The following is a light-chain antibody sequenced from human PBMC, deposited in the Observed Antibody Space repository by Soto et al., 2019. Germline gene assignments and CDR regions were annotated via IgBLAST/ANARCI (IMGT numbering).Light chain of an antibody. CDR2: EVS. Sequence: QSALTQPASVSGSPGQSITISCTGTSSDVGGYNYVSWYQQHPGKAPKLMIYEVSNRPSGVSNRFSGSKSGNTTSLTISGLQAEDEGDYYCSSYTRRSTGVFGGGTKFTVL. CDR1: SSDVGGYNY. V-gene: IGLV2-14*01. CDR3: SSYTRRSTGV. J-gene: IGLJ3*02.